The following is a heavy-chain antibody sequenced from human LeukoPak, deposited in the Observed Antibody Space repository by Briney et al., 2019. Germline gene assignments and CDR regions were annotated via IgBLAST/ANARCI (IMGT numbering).Heavy chain of an antibody. CDR1: GYSFTSHW. Sequence: GESLKISCTGSGYSFTSHWIAWVRQMPGKGLEWMGIIYPDDSDTRYSPSFQGQVTISADKSISTAYLEWRSLKASDTPFYYRPLLPQYYYSCGRYFFHQWGGGPGVTVSS. V-gene: IGHV5-51*01. CDR2: IYPDDSDT. D-gene: IGHD3-10*01. CDR3: PLLPQYYYSCGRYFFHQ. J-gene: IGHJ4*02.